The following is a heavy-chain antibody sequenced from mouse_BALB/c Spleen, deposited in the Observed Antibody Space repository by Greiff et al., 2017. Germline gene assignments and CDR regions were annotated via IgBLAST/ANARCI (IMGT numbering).Heavy chain of an antibody. D-gene: IGHD2-3*01. CDR1: GYAFSSSW. V-gene: IGHV1-82*01. CDR2: IYPGDGDT. J-gene: IGHJ2*01. Sequence: QVQLQQSGPELVKPGASVKISCKASGYAFSSSWMNWVKQRPGQGLEWIGRIYPGDGDTNYNGKFKGKATLTADKSSSTAYMQLSSLTSVDSAVYFCARSHDGYPYYFDYWGQGTTLTVSS. CDR3: ARSHDGYPYYFDY.